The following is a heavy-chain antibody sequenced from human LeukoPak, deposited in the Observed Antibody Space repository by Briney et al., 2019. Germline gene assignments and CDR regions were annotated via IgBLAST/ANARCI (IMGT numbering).Heavy chain of an antibody. J-gene: IGHJ4*02. CDR3: ARDREGLGY. CDR1: GFTFSNYR. V-gene: IGHV3-74*01. D-gene: IGHD6-6*01. CDR2: ISGDGSST. Sequence: GGSLRLSCAASGFTFSNYRIHWVRQAPGKGLVWVSLISGDGSSTNYAESVKGRFTISRDNAKNTLYLQMNSLRVEDTAMYYCARDREGLGYWGQGTLVTVSS.